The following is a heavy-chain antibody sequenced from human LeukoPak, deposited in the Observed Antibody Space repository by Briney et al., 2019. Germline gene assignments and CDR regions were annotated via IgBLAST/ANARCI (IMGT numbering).Heavy chain of an antibody. CDR2: VDPEDGET. CDR1: GYTFTDYY. Sequence: GATVKISCKASGYTFTDYYMHWVQQAPGKGLEWMGRVDPEDGETICAEKFQGRVTITADTSTDTAYMELSSLRSEDTAVYYCATGQLGFGVVTAYYYYMDVWGKGTTVTVSS. V-gene: IGHV1-69-2*01. J-gene: IGHJ6*03. CDR3: ATGQLGFGVVTAYYYYMDV. D-gene: IGHD3-3*01.